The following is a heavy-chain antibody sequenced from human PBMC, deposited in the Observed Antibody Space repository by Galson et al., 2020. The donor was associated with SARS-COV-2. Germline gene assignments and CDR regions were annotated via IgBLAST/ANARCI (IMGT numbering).Heavy chain of an antibody. V-gene: IGHV3-7*03. J-gene: IGHJ6*02. CDR3: ARDIIAVAGEYYYYGMDV. CDR2: IKQDGSEK. D-gene: IGHD6-19*01. CDR1: GFTFSSYW. Sequence: GGSLRLSCAASGFTFSSYWMSWVRQAPGKGLEWVANIKQDGSEKYYVDSVKGRFTISRDNAKNSLYLQMNSLRAEDTAVYYCARDIIAVAGEYYYYGMDVWGQGTTVTVSS.